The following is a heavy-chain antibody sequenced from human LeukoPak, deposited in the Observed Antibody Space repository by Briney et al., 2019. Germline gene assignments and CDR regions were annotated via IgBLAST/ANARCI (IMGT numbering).Heavy chain of an antibody. CDR2: ISPYRGDT. V-gene: IGHV1-18*01. J-gene: IGHJ6*02. D-gene: IGHD3-22*01. Sequence: ASVTVSCKASGYTFNSYGISWVRQAPGQGLEWMGWISPYRGDTEYSQKIQCRVSMTTDTSTSTAYMELRSLRSDDTAVYYCARQVLIVGGRYGMDVWGQGTTVTVSS. CDR3: ARQVLIVGGRYGMDV. CDR1: GYTFNSYG.